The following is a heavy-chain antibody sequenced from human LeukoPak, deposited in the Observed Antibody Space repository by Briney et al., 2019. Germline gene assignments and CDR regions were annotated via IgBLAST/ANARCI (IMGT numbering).Heavy chain of an antibody. D-gene: IGHD5-24*01. CDR2: INSDGSST. V-gene: IGHV3-74*01. CDR1: GFTFSSYW. J-gene: IGHJ2*01. CDR3: AREERDGYNYYWYFDL. Sequence: GGSLRLSCAASGFTFSSYWMHWVRQAPGKGLMWVSRINSDGSSTSYADYVKGRFTISRDNAKNTLSLQMNSLRAEDTAVYYCAREERDGYNYYWYFDLWGRGTLVTVSS.